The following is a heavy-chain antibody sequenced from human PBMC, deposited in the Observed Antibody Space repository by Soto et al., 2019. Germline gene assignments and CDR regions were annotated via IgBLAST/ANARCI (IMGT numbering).Heavy chain of an antibody. CDR3: AREFSRTSCYGEGRCGWFDP. CDR2: INPNSGGT. D-gene: IGHD2-2*01. CDR1: GYTFTGYY. J-gene: IGHJ5*02. Sequence: ASVKVSCKASGYTFTGYYMHWVRQAPGQGLEWMGWINPNSGGTNYAQKFQGWVTMTRDTSISTAYMELSRLRSDDTAVYYCAREFSRTSCYGEGRCGWFDPWGQGTLVTVSS. V-gene: IGHV1-2*04.